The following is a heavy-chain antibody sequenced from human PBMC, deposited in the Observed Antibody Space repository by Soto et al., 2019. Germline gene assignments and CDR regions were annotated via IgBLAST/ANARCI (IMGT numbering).Heavy chain of an antibody. CDR3: AKEVGYSYGSTFDY. CDR1: GYTFSSYG. J-gene: IGHJ4*02. CDR2: ISYSGSNT. Sequence: SCKASGYTFSSYGMHWVRQAPGKGLEWVAVISYSGSNTYYADSVKGRFTISRDNSKNTLYLQMNRLRAEDTAVYYCAKEVGYSYGSTFDYWGQGTLVTVSS. V-gene: IGHV3-30*18. D-gene: IGHD5-18*01.